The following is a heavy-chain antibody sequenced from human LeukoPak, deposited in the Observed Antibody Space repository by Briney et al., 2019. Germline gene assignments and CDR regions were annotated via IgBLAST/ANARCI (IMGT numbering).Heavy chain of an antibody. V-gene: IGHV3-53*01. J-gene: IGHJ4*02. Sequence: GGSLRLSCAASGFSVSSNFMSWVRQAPGKGLEWVSGIYAGGDTYYADSVKGRFTISRDNFKNTVYLQMNSLRAEDTGMYYCARSGSGWFDYWGQGTLVTVS. CDR2: IYAGGDT. CDR1: GFSVSSNF. D-gene: IGHD6-19*01. CDR3: ARSGSGWFDY.